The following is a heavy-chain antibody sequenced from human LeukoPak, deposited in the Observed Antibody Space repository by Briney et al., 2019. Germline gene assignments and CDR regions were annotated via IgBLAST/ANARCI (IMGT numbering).Heavy chain of an antibody. CDR3: AREWDGYSSDY. CDR1: GFTFSSYA. D-gene: IGHD5-24*01. CDR2: ISGSGGDA. J-gene: IGHJ4*02. V-gene: IGHV3-23*01. Sequence: PGGSLRLSCAASGFTFSSYAMNWVRQAPGKGLEWVSVISGSGGDAYNADSVKGRFTISRDNSKNTLYLQMNSLKAEDTAVYYCAREWDGYSSDYWGQGTLVTVSS.